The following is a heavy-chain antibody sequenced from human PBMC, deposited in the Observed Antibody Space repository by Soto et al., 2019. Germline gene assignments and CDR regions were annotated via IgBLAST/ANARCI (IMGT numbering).Heavy chain of an antibody. CDR1: GYTFTSYG. CDR2: ISAYNGNT. D-gene: IGHD2-15*01. V-gene: IGHV1-18*01. J-gene: IGHJ6*02. Sequence: ASVKVSCKASGYTFTSYGISWVRQAPGQGLEWMGWISAYNGNTNYAQKLQGRVTMTTDTSTSTAYMELRSLGSDDTAVYYCARESWEGYCSGGSCYSHYYGMDVWGQGTTVTVSS. CDR3: ARESWEGYCSGGSCYSHYYGMDV.